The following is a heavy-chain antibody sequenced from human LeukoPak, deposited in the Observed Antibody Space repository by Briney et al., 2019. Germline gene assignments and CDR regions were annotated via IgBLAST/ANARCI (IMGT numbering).Heavy chain of an antibody. CDR2: INQDASAK. V-gene: IGHV3-7*01. CDR1: GFTLRSYW. D-gene: IGHD5-18*01. CDR3: ARDLYSYGANQDDY. Sequence: PGGSLRLSCAASGFTLRSYWMNWVRQAPGKGLEWVANINQDASAKSYVDSVRGRFTISRDDAKNSLHLQMNSLRAEDTAVYYCARDLYSYGANQDDYWGQGILVTVS. J-gene: IGHJ4*02.